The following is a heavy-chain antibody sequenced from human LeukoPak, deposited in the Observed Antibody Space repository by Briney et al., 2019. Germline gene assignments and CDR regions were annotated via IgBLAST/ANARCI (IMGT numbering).Heavy chain of an antibody. V-gene: IGHV3-23*01. CDR2: ISSNGGST. CDR1: GFTFSSFA. CDR3: AKEVLAGAGNWNWFDP. Sequence: PGGSLRLSCAASGFTFSSFAMDWVRQAPGKGLEWVSAISSNGGSTYYADYVKGRFIISRDNSRNTLYLQMNSLRVDATDLYYCAKEVLAGAGNWNWFDPWGQGTLVTVSS. D-gene: IGHD6-19*01. J-gene: IGHJ5*02.